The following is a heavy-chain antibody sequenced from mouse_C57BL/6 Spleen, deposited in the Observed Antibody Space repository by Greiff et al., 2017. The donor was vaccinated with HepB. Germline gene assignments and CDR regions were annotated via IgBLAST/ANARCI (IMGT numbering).Heavy chain of an antibody. J-gene: IGHJ1*03. CDR1: GYSITSGYY. D-gene: IGHD1-1*01. Sequence: ESGPGLVKPSQSLSLTCSVTGYSITSGYYWNWIRQFPGNKLEWMGYISYDGSNNYNPSLKNRISITRDTSKNQFFLKLNSVTTEDTATYYCARAATTVVVDWYFDVWGTGTTVTVSS. V-gene: IGHV3-6*01. CDR3: ARAATTVVVDWYFDV. CDR2: ISYDGSN.